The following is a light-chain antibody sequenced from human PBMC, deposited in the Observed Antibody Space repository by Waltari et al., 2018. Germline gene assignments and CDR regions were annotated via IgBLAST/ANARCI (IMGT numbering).Light chain of an antibody. CDR3: QQRHNWPLT. CDR1: QSVSSY. CDR2: DTS. Sequence: EIVMTQSPATLSVSPGERATLSCRASQSVSSYLAWYQQKPGQAPRLLIDDTSNRASGIPARFSGSGSGTDFSLSISSLEPEDFAVYYCQQRHNWPLTFGGGTKVEIK. V-gene: IGKV3-11*01. J-gene: IGKJ4*01.